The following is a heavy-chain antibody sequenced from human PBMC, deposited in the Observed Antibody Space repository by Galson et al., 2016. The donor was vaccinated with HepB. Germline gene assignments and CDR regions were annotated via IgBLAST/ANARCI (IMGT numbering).Heavy chain of an antibody. Sequence: SLRLSCAASGFTFSSYAMNWVRQPPGKGLEWVSSISGCGGTTYYADSLKGRFTISRDNSKSTLYLQMNSLRAEDTAVYYCARGAYSLPENFQHWGQGTLVTVTS. CDR3: ARGAYSLPENFQH. V-gene: IGHV3-23*01. CDR1: GFTFSSYA. J-gene: IGHJ1*01. D-gene: IGHD2-15*01. CDR2: ISGCGGTT.